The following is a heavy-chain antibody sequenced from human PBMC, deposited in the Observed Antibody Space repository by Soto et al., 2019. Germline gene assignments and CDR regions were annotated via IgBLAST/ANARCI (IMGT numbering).Heavy chain of an antibody. CDR1: GGSVSSGSYY. Sequence: PSETLSLTCTVSGGSVSSGSYYWSWIRQPPGKGLEWIGYIYYSGSTNYNPSLKSRVTISVDTSKNQFSLKLSSVTAADTAVYYCASTIAAAGTVYYYGMDVWGQGTTVTVSS. CDR3: ASTIAAAGTVYYYGMDV. CDR2: IYYSGST. D-gene: IGHD6-13*01. J-gene: IGHJ6*02. V-gene: IGHV4-61*01.